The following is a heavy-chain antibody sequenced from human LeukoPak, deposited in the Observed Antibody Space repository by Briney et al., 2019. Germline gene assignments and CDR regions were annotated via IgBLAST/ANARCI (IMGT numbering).Heavy chain of an antibody. D-gene: IGHD1-26*01. CDR2: IIPIFGTA. V-gene: IGHV1-69*13. Sequence: ASVKVSCKASGGTFSSYAISWVRQAPGQGLEWMGGIIPIFGTANYAQKFQGRVTITADESTSTAYMELSSLRSEDTAVYYCARVGATTRVFYYWGQGTLVTVSS. J-gene: IGHJ4*02. CDR3: ARVGATTRVFYY. CDR1: GGTFSSYA.